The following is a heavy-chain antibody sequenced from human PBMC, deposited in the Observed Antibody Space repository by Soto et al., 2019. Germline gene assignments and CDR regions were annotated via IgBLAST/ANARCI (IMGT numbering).Heavy chain of an antibody. CDR1: GGSFSGYY. CDR2: INHSGST. Sequence: SETLSLTCAVYGGSFSGYYWSWIRQPPGKGLEWIGEINHSGSTNYNPSHKSRVTISVDTSKNQLSLKLSSVTAADTAVYYCARVASYYYYMDVWGKGTTVTVSS. V-gene: IGHV4-34*01. J-gene: IGHJ6*03. CDR3: ARVASYYYYMDV.